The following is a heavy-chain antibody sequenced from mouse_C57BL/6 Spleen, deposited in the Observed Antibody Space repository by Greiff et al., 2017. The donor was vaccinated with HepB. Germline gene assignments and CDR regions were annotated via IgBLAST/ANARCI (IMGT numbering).Heavy chain of an antibody. CDR2: IHPNSGST. D-gene: IGHD1-1*01. CDR1: GYTFTSYW. J-gene: IGHJ4*01. CDR3: ARAQVTTVVADGAMDY. Sequence: QVQLQQPGAELVKPGASVKLSCKASGYTFTSYWMHWVKQRPGQGLEWIGMIHPNSGSTNYNEKFKSKATLTVDKSSSTAYMQLSSLTSEDSAVYYCARAQVTTVVADGAMDYWGQGTSVTVSS. V-gene: IGHV1-64*01.